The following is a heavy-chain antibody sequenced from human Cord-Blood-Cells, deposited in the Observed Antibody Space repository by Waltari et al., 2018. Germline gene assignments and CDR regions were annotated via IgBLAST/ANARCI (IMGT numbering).Heavy chain of an antibody. CDR1: GYSISSGYY. J-gene: IGHJ4*02. V-gene: IGHV4-38-2*01. Sequence: QVQLQESGPGLVKPSETLSLTCAVSGYSISSGYYWGWIRQPPGKGLEWIGSIYHSGSTYYNPSLKGRVTISVDTSKNQFSLKLSSVTAADTAVYYCARGGLPVLFYWGQGTLVSVSS. CDR2: IYHSGST. CDR3: ARGGLPVLFY. D-gene: IGHD3-16*01.